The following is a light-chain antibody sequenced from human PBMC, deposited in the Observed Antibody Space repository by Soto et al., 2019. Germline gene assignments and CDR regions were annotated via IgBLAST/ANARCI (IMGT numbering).Light chain of an antibody. V-gene: IGKV1-39*01. CDR1: QGISGF. Sequence: DIQMTQSPSSLSASVRDRVTITCRASQGISGFLNWYQQKPGKAPKLLIFAASTLQSGVPSRFSGSGSGTDFTLTISSLQPDDFATYYCQQTYSSPLTFGGGTKGDIK. J-gene: IGKJ4*01. CDR2: AAS. CDR3: QQTYSSPLT.